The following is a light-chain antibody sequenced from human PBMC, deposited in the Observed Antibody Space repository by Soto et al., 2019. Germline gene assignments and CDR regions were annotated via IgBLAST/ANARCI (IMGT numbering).Light chain of an antibody. Sequence: EIVFKQSPDTLSLSPGERATPSCRASQTVNSRFLAWYQQKPGQAPRLLIYGASTRATGIPDRFSGSGSGTDFTLTISRLEPEDFVVYYCQEYGSSPLTFGGGTKVDIK. J-gene: IGKJ4*01. CDR2: GAS. CDR3: QEYGSSPLT. V-gene: IGKV3-20*01. CDR1: QTVNSRF.